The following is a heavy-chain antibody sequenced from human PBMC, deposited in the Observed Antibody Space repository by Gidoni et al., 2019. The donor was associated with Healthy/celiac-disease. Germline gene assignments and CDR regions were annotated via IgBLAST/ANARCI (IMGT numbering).Heavy chain of an antibody. Sequence: QVQLQQWGAGLLKPSETLSLPCAVYGGSFSGYYWSWIRQPPGKGLEWIGEINHSGSTNYNPSLKSRVTISVDTSKNQFSLKLSSVTAADTAVYYCARNLRLRLGELSLFRGFDYWGQGTLVTVSS. CDR3: ARNLRLRLGELSLFRGFDY. CDR1: GGSFSGYY. CDR2: INHSGST. J-gene: IGHJ4*02. V-gene: IGHV4-34*01. D-gene: IGHD3-16*02.